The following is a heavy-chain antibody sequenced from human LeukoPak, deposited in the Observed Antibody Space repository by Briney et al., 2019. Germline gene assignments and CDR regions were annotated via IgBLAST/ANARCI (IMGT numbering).Heavy chain of an antibody. CDR1: GFAFSTYA. CDR2: SSSGGSTI. J-gene: IGHJ4*02. Sequence: PGGSLRLSCAASGFAFSTYAMNWVRQAPGNGLEWISYSSSGGSTIYYADSVKGRFTISRDNAKNSLHLQMNSLRAEDTAVYYCAKAEGGSSGWYVGFGFDYWGQGTLVTVSS. D-gene: IGHD6-19*01. CDR3: AKAEGGSSGWYVGFGFDY. V-gene: IGHV3-48*04.